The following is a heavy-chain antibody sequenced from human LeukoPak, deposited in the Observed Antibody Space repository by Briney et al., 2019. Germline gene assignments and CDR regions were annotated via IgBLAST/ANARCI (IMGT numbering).Heavy chain of an antibody. Sequence: PGGSLRLSCAASGFTFSSYTMNWVRQAPGKGLEWVSYISSSGSTIHYADSVKGRFTISRDNAKNSLYLQMNSLRAEDTAVYYCAREKPPLTRAFDIWGQGTMVTVSS. CDR1: GFTFSSYT. CDR2: ISSSGSTI. V-gene: IGHV3-48*04. J-gene: IGHJ3*02. CDR3: AREKPPLTRAFDI.